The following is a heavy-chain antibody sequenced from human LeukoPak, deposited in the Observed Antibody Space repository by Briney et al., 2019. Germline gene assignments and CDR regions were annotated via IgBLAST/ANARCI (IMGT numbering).Heavy chain of an antibody. CDR1: GFTFSSYW. D-gene: IGHD1-26*01. CDR3: ATDRVGATTFDY. J-gene: IGHJ4*02. CDR2: INSDGSST. V-gene: IGHV3-74*01. Sequence: GGSLRLSCAVSGFTFSSYWMHWVRQAPGKGLGWVSRINSDGSSTSYADSVKGRFTISRDNAKNTLYLQMNSLKTEDTAVYYCATDRVGATTFDYWGQGTLVTVSS.